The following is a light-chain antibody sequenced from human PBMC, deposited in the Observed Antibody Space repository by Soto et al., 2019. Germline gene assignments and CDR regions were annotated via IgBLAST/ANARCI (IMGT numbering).Light chain of an antibody. CDR1: QGIRHY. Sequence: DTQMTPAPFSLSASVAAGVSITWRASQGIRHYLAWYQQKPGKLPKLLIYEASNMQSGIPSRFRGGGSGTEFTLTISSLQPEDVATYYCQNFGSAPQTFGQGTKLDIK. V-gene: IGKV1-27*01. CDR3: QNFGSAPQT. J-gene: IGKJ1*01. CDR2: EAS.